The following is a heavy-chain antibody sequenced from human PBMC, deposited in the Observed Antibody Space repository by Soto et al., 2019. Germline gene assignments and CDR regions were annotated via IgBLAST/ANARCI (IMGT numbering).Heavy chain of an antibody. Sequence: SLKISCKGSGYSFTSYWIGWVRQMPGKGLEWMGIIYPGDSDTRYSPSFQGQVTISADKSISTAYLQWSSLKASDTAMYYCASPSLPTDYYYYGMDVWGQGTTVTVSS. D-gene: IGHD1-1*01. CDR3: ASPSLPTDYYYYGMDV. V-gene: IGHV5-51*01. CDR1: GYSFTSYW. CDR2: IYPGDSDT. J-gene: IGHJ6*02.